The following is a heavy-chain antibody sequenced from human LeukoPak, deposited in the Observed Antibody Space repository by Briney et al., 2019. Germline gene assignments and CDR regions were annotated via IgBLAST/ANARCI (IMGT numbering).Heavy chain of an antibody. D-gene: IGHD3-10*01. V-gene: IGHV1-18*01. CDR1: GYTFTSYG. J-gene: IGHJ3*02. CDR3: ARDGFGGWFGEFSDAFDI. CDR2: ISAYNGNT. Sequence: ASVKVSCKASGYTFTSYGISWVRQAPGQGLEWMGWISAYNGNTNYAQKFQGRVTMTRDTSISTAYMELSRLRSDDTAVYYCARDGFGGWFGEFSDAFDIWGQGTMVTVSS.